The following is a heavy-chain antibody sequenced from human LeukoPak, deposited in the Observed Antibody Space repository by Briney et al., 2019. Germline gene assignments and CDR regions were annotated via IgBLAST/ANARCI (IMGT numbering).Heavy chain of an antibody. Sequence: GGSLQISCKGSGYSLTSYWIGWVRQMSGKGLEWMGIIYPGDSDTRYSPSFQGQVTISADKSISTAYLQWSSLQASDTAMYYCARRTIWFGESLDAFDIWGQGTMVTVSS. CDR1: GYSLTSYW. V-gene: IGHV5-51*01. J-gene: IGHJ3*02. D-gene: IGHD3-10*01. CDR3: ARRTIWFGESLDAFDI. CDR2: IYPGDSDT.